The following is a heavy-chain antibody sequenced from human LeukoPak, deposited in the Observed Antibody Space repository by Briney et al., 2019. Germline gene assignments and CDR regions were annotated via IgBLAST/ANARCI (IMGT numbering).Heavy chain of an antibody. J-gene: IGHJ5*02. CDR2: IIPIFGTA. Sequence: SVKVSCKASGGTFSSYAISWVRQAPGQGLGWMGGIIPIFGTANYAQKFQGRVTITADESTSTAYMELSSLRSEDTAVYYCARDLQQLVLNWFDPWGQGTLVTVSS. D-gene: IGHD6-13*01. CDR3: ARDLQQLVLNWFDP. V-gene: IGHV1-69*13. CDR1: GGTFSSYA.